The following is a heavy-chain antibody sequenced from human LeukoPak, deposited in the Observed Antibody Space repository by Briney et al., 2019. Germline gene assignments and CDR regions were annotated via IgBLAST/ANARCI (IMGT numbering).Heavy chain of an antibody. D-gene: IGHD6-13*01. J-gene: IGHJ6*02. CDR1: GGSISSGDYY. V-gene: IGHV4-30-4*01. CDR3: ARVSGAQNIAAAYYYYYYGMDV. Sequence: SETLSLTCTVSGGSISSGDYYWSWIRQPPGKGLEWIGYIYYSGSTNYNPSLKSRVTISVDTSKNQFSLKLSSVTAADTAVYYCARVSGAQNIAAAYYYYYYGMDVWGQGTTVTVSS. CDR2: IYYSGST.